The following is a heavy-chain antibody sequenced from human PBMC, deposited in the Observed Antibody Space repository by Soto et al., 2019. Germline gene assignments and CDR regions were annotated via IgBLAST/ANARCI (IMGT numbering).Heavy chain of an antibody. Sequence: SETLSLTCTVSGGSIGSYYWSWIRQPPGKGLEWIGHIYYTGSTSYNPSLKGRVTISIDTSENQFSLKLRSGTAADTAVYYCARHYFDSSGYYFALGLDVWGQGTKVTVSS. J-gene: IGHJ6*02. D-gene: IGHD3-22*01. V-gene: IGHV4-59*01. CDR3: ARHYFDSSGYYFALGLDV. CDR2: IYYTGST. CDR1: GGSIGSYY.